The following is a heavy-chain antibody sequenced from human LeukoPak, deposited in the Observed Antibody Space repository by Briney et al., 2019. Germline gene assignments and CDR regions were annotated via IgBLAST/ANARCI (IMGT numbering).Heavy chain of an antibody. CDR2: INPSGGST. CDR3: ARERSSGWYMWTKPDY. V-gene: IGHV1-46*01. D-gene: IGHD6-19*01. J-gene: IGHJ4*02. CDR1: GYTFTGYY. Sequence: ASVKVYCKASGYTFTGYYMHWVRQAPGQGLEWMGIINPSGGSTSYAQKFQGRVTMTRDTSTSTVYMELSSLRSEDTAVYYCARERSSGWYMWTKPDYWGQGTLVTVSS.